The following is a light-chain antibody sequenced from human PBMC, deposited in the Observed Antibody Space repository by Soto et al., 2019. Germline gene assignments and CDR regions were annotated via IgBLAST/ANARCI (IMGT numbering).Light chain of an antibody. J-gene: IGLJ1*01. V-gene: IGLV1-40*01. Sequence: QYVLTPPPSVSGAPGQRVTISCARNSFNIGSGYDVHWYQQLPGAAPKLLIYDNNNRPSGVPDRFSGSKSGASASLAITGLQAEDEADYYCQSYDTSLSGYVFGTGTKVTVL. CDR2: DNN. CDR1: SFNIGSGYD. CDR3: QSYDTSLSGYV.